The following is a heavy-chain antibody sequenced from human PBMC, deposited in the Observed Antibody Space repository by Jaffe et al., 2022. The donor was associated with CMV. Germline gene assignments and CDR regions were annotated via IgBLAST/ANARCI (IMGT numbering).Heavy chain of an antibody. Sequence: QLQLQESGPGLVKPSETLSLTCTVSGGSISSSSYYWGWIRQPPGKGLEWIGSIYYSGSTYYNPSLKSRVTISVDTSKNQFSLKLSSVTAADTAVYYCARHNFFKQQLADWGQGTLVTVSS. J-gene: IGHJ4*02. D-gene: IGHD6-13*01. CDR1: GGSISSSSYY. CDR2: IYYSGST. CDR3: ARHNFFKQQLAD. V-gene: IGHV4-39*01.